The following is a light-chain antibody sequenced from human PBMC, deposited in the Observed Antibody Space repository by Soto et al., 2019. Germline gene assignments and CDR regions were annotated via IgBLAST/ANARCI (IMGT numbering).Light chain of an antibody. CDR1: QTISSY. V-gene: IGKV3-15*01. CDR2: GAS. J-gene: IGKJ4*02. CDR3: QQYENWPPT. Sequence: EILLTQSPATLSVPPGERATLSCLASQTISSYLRWYRHKPGQAPRLLVYGASNRDTGIPARFTGSGSGTEVTLSSSSLQSEDFAVYYCQQYENWPPTCGGGT.